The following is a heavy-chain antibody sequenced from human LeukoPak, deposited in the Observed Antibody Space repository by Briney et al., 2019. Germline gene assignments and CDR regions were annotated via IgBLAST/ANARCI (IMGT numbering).Heavy chain of an antibody. CDR3: AKTYCGGDCPFDY. V-gene: IGHV3-23*01. Sequence: PGGSLRLSCAASGFTVSDNLLTWVRQAPGKGLEWVSAISGSGGSTYYADSVKGRFTISRDNSKNTLYLQMNSLRAEDTAVYYCAKTYCGGDCPFDYWGQGTLVTVSS. J-gene: IGHJ4*02. D-gene: IGHD2-21*01. CDR2: ISGSGGST. CDR1: GFTVSDNL.